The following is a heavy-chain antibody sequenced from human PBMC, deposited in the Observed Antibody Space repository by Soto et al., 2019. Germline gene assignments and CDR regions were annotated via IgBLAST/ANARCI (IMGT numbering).Heavy chain of an antibody. CDR1: GYTFTSYD. J-gene: IGHJ5*02. V-gene: IGHV1-8*01. D-gene: IGHD6-13*01. Sequence: QVQLVQSGAEVKKPGASVKVSCKASGYTFTSYDINWVRQATGQGLEWMGWMNPNSGNTGYAQKFQGRVTMTRNTSISTAYMELSSLRSEDTAVYFCARERSAAGTGGFDPWGQGNLVTVSS. CDR2: MNPNSGNT. CDR3: ARERSAAGTGGFDP.